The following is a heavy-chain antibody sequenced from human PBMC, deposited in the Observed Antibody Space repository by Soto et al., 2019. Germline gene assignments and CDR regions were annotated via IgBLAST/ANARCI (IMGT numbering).Heavy chain of an antibody. CDR1: GFTFSVYW. Sequence: EVQLVESGGGLVQPGGSLRLSCAASGFTFSVYWMHWVRQAPGKGLVWVSRIDSDGRTTSYADYVKGRFTISRDNAKSTLYLQMNSLRAEDTAVYYCARPGYSNYGPGVDVWGQGTTVTVSS. V-gene: IGHV3-74*01. CDR3: ARPGYSNYGPGVDV. J-gene: IGHJ6*02. CDR2: IDSDGRTT. D-gene: IGHD4-4*01.